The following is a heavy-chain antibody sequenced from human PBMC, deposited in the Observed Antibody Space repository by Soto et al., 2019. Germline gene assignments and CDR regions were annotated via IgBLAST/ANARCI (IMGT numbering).Heavy chain of an antibody. Sequence: ASVKFSSKASGSTLTSFGICWVRQERGQGLEWMGCISAYYGNTYYAQKLQGRVTMTTDTSTSTVYIELRNLRSDDTAVNYCARDVAMDPWRGNFDYWG. V-gene: IGHV1-18*01. D-gene: IGHD2-15*01. CDR3: ARDVAMDPWRGNFDY. CDR1: GSTLTSFG. J-gene: IGHJ4*01. CDR2: ISAYYGNT.